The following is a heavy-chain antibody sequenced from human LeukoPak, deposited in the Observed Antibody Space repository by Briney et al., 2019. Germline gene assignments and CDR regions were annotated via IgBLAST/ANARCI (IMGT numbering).Heavy chain of an antibody. D-gene: IGHD1-26*01. J-gene: IGHJ4*02. CDR3: ARHGASGSYLYYFDY. CDR1: GGSISSYY. V-gene: IGHV4-59*08. Sequence: NPSETLSLTCTVSGGSISSYYWGWIRQTPGKGLEWIGYIYYSGSTNYNPSLKSRVTISVDTSKNQFSLKLSSVTAADTAVYFCARHGASGSYLYYFDYWGQGTLVTVSS. CDR2: IYYSGST.